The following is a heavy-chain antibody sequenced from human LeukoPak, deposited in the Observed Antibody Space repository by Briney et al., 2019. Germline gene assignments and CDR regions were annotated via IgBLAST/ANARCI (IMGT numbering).Heavy chain of an antibody. D-gene: IGHD3-10*01. J-gene: IGHJ6*04. Sequence: SETLSLTCTVSGGSISSYYWSWIRQPPGKGLXXXVYIYYSGSTNYNPSLKSRVTISVDTSKNQFSLKLSSVTAADTAVYYCARDAGYYGSGSLDVWGKGTTVTVSS. CDR3: ARDAGYYGSGSLDV. CDR2: IYYSGST. V-gene: IGHV4-59*01. CDR1: GGSISSYY.